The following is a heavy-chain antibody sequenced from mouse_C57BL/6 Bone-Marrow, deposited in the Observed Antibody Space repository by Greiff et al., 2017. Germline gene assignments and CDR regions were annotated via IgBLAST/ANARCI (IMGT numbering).Heavy chain of an antibody. Sequence: DVKLQESGGGLVQPKGSLKLSCAASGFSFNTYAMNWVRQAPGKGLEWVARIRSKSNNYATYYADSVKDRFTISRDDSESMLYLQMNNLKTEDTAMYYCVRQGGNYGWFAYWGQGTLVTVSA. CDR2: IRSKSNNYAT. D-gene: IGHD2-1*01. CDR3: VRQGGNYGWFAY. J-gene: IGHJ3*01. CDR1: GFSFNTYA. V-gene: IGHV10-1*01.